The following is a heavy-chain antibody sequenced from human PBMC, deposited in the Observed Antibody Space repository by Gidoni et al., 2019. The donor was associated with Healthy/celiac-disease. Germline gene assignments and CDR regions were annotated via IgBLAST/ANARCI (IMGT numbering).Heavy chain of an antibody. CDR1: GFTFSSYG. CDR2: IWYDGSNK. D-gene: IGHD6-13*01. CDR3: AGGYSSSWYYFDY. J-gene: IGHJ4*02. V-gene: IGHV3-33*01. Sequence: QVQLVESGGGVVQPGRSLRLSCAASGFTFSSYGMHWVRQAPDKGLEWVAVIWYDGSNKYYADSVKGRFTISRDNSKNTLYLQMNSLRAEDTAVYYCAGGYSSSWYYFDYWGQGTLVTVSS.